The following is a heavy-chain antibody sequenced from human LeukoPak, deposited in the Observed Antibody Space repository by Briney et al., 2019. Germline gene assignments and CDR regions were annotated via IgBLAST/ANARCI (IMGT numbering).Heavy chain of an antibody. CDR1: GGSINSYY. V-gene: IGHV4-59*08. J-gene: IGHJ3*02. CDR3: VRHLSAGRPAFDI. CDR2: IYYSGST. D-gene: IGHD2-15*01. Sequence: PSETLSLTCTVSGGSINSYYWSWIRQPPGKGLEWTGYIYYSGSTNYNPSLKSRVTISVDTSNNKFSLKPTSLTAADTAVYYCVRHLSAGRPAFDIWGQGTMVTVSS.